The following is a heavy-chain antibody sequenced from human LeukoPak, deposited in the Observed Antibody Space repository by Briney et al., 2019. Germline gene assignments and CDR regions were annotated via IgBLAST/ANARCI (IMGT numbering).Heavy chain of an antibody. CDR3: ARLYGSGSVGFIGY. J-gene: IGHJ4*02. D-gene: IGHD3-10*01. V-gene: IGHV4-4*02. CDR1: GGSISTTKY. CDR2: IYHIGTT. Sequence: SGTLSLTCAVSGGSISTTKYWSWVRQPPGKGLEWIGEIYHIGTTNYNPSLESRVTISVDKSKNQFSLKLSSVTAADTAVYYCARLYGSGSVGFIGYWGQGTLVTASS.